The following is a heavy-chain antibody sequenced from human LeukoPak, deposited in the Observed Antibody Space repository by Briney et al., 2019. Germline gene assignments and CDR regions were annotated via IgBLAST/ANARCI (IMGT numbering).Heavy chain of an antibody. CDR3: ARDEAVLWFGELLKY. CDR1: GYTFTSYG. D-gene: IGHD3-10*01. Sequence: GASVKVSCKASGYTFTSYGISWVRQAPGQGLEWMGWISAYNGNANYAQKLQGRVTMTTDTSTSTAYMELRSLRSDDTAVYYCARDEAVLWFGELLKYWGQGTLVTVSS. V-gene: IGHV1-18*01. J-gene: IGHJ4*02. CDR2: ISAYNGNA.